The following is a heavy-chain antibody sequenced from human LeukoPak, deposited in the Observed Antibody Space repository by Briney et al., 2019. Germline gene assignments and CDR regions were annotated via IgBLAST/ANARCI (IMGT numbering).Heavy chain of an antibody. Sequence: PGGSLRLSCAASGFTVSSNYMSWVRQAPGKGLEWVSVIYSGGSTYYADSVKGRFTISRDNSKNTLYLQMNSLRAEDTAVYYCAKLKGVAAAGLLAPFDYWGQGTLVTVSS. D-gene: IGHD6-13*01. CDR3: AKLKGVAAAGLLAPFDY. J-gene: IGHJ4*02. CDR2: IYSGGST. V-gene: IGHV3-66*04. CDR1: GFTVSSNY.